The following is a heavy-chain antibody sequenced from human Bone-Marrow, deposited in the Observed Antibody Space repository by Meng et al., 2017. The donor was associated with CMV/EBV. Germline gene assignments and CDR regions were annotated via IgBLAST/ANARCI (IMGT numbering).Heavy chain of an antibody. J-gene: IGHJ4*02. Sequence: KVSCKGSGYSFTSYWIGWVRQMPGRGLEWRGIIYPGDSDTRYSPSFQGQVTISADKSISTAYLQWSSLKASDTAMYYCARHPYCFGDCYYGGVDYWGQGARVTGYS. CDR1: GYSFTSYW. D-gene: IGHD2-21*01. CDR2: IYPGDSDT. V-gene: IGHV5-51*01. CDR3: ARHPYCFGDCYYGGVDY.